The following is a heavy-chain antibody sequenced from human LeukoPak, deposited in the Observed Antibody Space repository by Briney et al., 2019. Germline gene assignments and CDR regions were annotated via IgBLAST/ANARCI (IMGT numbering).Heavy chain of an antibody. D-gene: IGHD6-19*01. CDR1: GFTFSSYA. J-gene: IGHJ4*02. CDR3: AKWGKAVAGTPYYFDY. V-gene: IGHV3-30*02. CDR2: IWYDGSNK. Sequence: GGSLRLSCAASGFTFSSYAMHWVRQAPGKGLEWVAFIWYDGSNKNYADSVKGRFTISRDNSKNTVYLQMNSLRVEDTAVYYCAKWGKAVAGTPYYFDYWGQGTLVTVSS.